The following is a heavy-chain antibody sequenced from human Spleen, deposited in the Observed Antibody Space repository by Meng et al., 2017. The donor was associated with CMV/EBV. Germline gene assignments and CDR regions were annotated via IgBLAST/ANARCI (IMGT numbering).Heavy chain of an antibody. CDR3: AKIGDLQQLIL. D-gene: IGHD6-13*01. Sequence: GESLKISCAASGFTSYAMSWVRQAPGKGLEWVSAISGSFGSTYYADSVKGRFTISRDESKNTLYLQMNSLRAEDTAIYYCAKIGDLQQLILWGQGTLVTVSS. CDR1: GFTSYA. V-gene: IGHV3-23*01. CDR2: ISGSFGST. J-gene: IGHJ4*02.